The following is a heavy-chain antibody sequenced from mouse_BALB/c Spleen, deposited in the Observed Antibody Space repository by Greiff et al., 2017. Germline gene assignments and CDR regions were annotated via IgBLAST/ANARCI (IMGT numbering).Heavy chain of an antibody. Sequence: EVQLQQSGPELVKPGASVKIPCKASGYTFTDYNMDWVKQSHGKSLEWIGDINPNNGGTIYNQKFKGKATLTVDKSSSTAYMELRSLTSEDTAVYYCARLYDYGENYAMDYWGQGTSVTVSS. CDR3: ARLYDYGENYAMDY. D-gene: IGHD2-4*01. V-gene: IGHV1-18*01. CDR1: GYTFTDYN. CDR2: INPNNGGT. J-gene: IGHJ4*01.